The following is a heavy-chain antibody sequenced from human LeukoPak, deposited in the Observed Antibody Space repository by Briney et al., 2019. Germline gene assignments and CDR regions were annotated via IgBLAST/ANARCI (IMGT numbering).Heavy chain of an antibody. CDR2: ISWSSGII. D-gene: IGHD3-3*01. Sequence: QPGRSLRLSCAASGFTFDDHGMHWVRQVPGKGLQWASGISWSSGIIGYADSVKGRFTISRDNAKNSLYLQMNSLRAEDTALYYCTKDTGRPTDAITMEDNAFDIWGQGTMVTVSS. CDR1: GFTFDDHG. CDR3: TKDTGRPTDAITMEDNAFDI. V-gene: IGHV3-9*01. J-gene: IGHJ3*02.